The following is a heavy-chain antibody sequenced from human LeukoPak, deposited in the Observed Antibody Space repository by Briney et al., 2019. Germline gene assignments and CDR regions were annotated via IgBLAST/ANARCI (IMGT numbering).Heavy chain of an antibody. V-gene: IGHV1-24*01. CDR1: GYTFTGYY. D-gene: IGHD3-10*01. J-gene: IGHJ6*04. CDR3: ATDRLVRGVQDV. Sequence: ASVKVSCKASGYTFTGYYMHWVRQAPGKGLEWMGGFDPEDGETIYAQKFQGRVTMTEDTSTDTAYMELSSLRSEDTAVYYCATDRLVRGVQDVWGKGTTVTVSS. CDR2: FDPEDGET.